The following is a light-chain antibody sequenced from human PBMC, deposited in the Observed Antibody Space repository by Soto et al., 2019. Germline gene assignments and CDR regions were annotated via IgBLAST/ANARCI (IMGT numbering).Light chain of an antibody. CDR2: KAS. CDR1: QSISSW. J-gene: IGKJ3*01. Sequence: DIQMTQSPSTLSASVGDRVTITCRASQSISSWLAWYQQKPGKAPKLLIYKASSLESGVPSGSSGSGSGTEFTRPISSLQPDDFATYYCQQYNSYAFTLGPGTKVDIK. V-gene: IGKV1-5*03. CDR3: QQYNSYAFT.